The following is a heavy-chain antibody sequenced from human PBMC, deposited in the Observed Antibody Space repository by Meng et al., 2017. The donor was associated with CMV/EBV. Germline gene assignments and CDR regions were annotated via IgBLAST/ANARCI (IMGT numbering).Heavy chain of an antibody. J-gene: IGHJ5*02. V-gene: IGHV3-7*01. D-gene: IGHD1-14*01. CDR1: GFNSSTYW. CDR3: ATLTTGVPWFDP. CDR2: INQDGRQK. Sequence: GGSLRLSCAASGFNSSTYWMGWVRQAPGKRPEWVANINQDGRQKCHVGSLQGRFTISRDNPKNSLYLQMDRLTAADTAVYYCATLTTGVPWFDPWGQGTLVTVSS.